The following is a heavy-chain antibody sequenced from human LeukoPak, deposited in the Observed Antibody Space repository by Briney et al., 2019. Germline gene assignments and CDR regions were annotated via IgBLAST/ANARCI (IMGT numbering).Heavy chain of an antibody. CDR2: INHSGST. J-gene: IGHJ6*02. V-gene: IGHV4-34*01. CDR1: GGSFSGYY. CDR3: ARAPDYCSSTSCYVYYYGMDV. D-gene: IGHD2-2*01. Sequence: PSETLSLTCAVYGGSFSGYYWSWIRQPPGKGLEWIGEINHSGSTNYNPSLKSRVTISVDTSENQFSLKLSSVTAADTAVYYCARAPDYCSSTSCYVYYYGMDVWGQGTTVTVSS.